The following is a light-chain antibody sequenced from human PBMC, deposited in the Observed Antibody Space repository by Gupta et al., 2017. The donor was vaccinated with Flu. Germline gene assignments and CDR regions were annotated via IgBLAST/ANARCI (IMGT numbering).Light chain of an antibody. V-gene: IGKV1-39*01. CDR2: AAS. J-gene: IGKJ2*01. CDR1: QSVSTY. Sequence: DIQMTQSPSSLSASVGDRVTITCRTSQSVSTYFNWYQQKPGKAPNLLIYAASSLRSGVSSRFSGSGSGTDFTLTISSLQPDDFATYYCQQSYGFPYTFGQGTKLEIK. CDR3: QQSYGFPYT.